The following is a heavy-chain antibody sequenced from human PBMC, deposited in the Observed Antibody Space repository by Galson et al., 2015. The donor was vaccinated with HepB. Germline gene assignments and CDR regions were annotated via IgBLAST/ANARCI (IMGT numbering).Heavy chain of an antibody. D-gene: IGHD3-16*01. V-gene: IGHV3-64*01. CDR1: GFTFNNYT. CDR3: ARDGGWGDGFDV. CDR2: ISDSGAST. Sequence: SLRLSCAASGFTFNNYTFHWVRQTPGKGLEYISVISDSGASTFYANSVRGRFIISRDNFKNTLYLQMGSLRPEDMAVYYCARDGGWGDGFDVWGQGTTVTVSS. J-gene: IGHJ3*01.